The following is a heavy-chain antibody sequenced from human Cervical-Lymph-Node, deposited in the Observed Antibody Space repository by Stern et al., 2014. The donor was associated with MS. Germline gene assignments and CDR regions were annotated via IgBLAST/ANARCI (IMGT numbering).Heavy chain of an antibody. J-gene: IGHJ6*02. Sequence: EEQLVESGGGLGQPGGSLRLSCAASGFTFSTYGMNWVRQAPGKGLECISYICTSGKTIFYADSVKGRFTISRDNGKNSLYLQMDSLRDGDTAVYYCARDPGYCSVTSCYPVNSFHNAMDVWGQGTTVTVSS. D-gene: IGHD2-2*01. CDR3: ARDPGYCSVTSCYPVNSFHNAMDV. V-gene: IGHV3-48*02. CDR2: ICTSGKTI. CDR1: GFTFSTYG.